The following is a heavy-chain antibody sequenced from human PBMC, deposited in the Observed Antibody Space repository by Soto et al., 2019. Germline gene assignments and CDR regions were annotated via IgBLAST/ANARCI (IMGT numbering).Heavy chain of an antibody. J-gene: IGHJ4*02. CDR3: ARGTRTQYSSSSGTPYFDY. CDR1: GGTFSSYA. V-gene: IGHV1-69*01. CDR2: IIPIFGTA. Sequence: QVQLMQSGAEVKKPGSSVKVSCKASGGTFSSYAISWVRQAPGQGLEWMGGIIPIFGTANYAQKFQGRVTITADESTSTADMARSRLRSEDTAVYYCARGTRTQYSSSSGTPYFDYWGQGTLVTVSS. D-gene: IGHD6-6*01.